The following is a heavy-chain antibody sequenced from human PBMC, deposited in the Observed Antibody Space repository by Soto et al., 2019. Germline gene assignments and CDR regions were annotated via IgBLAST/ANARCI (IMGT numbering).Heavy chain of an antibody. J-gene: IGHJ4*02. D-gene: IGHD4-4*01. CDR3: ARDRGYGGNYVFDI. Sequence: TCATSGLNFSPYCMHLVLQAPGKGLEWVATIWYHGNTYYYKDSIKGRFAVSRDNSKNTVFLQMNTLRAEDTATYYCARDRGYGGNYVFDIWGLGTLVAVSS. CDR2: IWYHGNTY. CDR1: GLNFSPYC. V-gene: IGHV3-33*08.